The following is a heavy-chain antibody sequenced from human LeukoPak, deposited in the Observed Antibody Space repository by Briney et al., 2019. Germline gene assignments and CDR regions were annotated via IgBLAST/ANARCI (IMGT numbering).Heavy chain of an antibody. V-gene: IGHV4-34*01. CDR1: GGSFSGYY. CDR2: INHSGST. J-gene: IGHJ4*02. Sequence: PSETLSLTCAVYGGSFSGYYWSWIRQPPGKGLEWIGEINHSGSTNYNPSLKSRVTISVDTSKNQFSLKLSSVTAADTAVYYCARGPNYYASEGDFWGQGTLVTVSS. D-gene: IGHD3-10*01. CDR3: ARGPNYYASEGDF.